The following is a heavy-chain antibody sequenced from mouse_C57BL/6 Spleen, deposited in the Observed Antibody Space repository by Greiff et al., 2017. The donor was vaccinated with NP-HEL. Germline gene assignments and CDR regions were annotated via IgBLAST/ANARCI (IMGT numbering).Heavy chain of an antibody. CDR3: ARREFGSSYAMDY. J-gene: IGHJ4*01. D-gene: IGHD1-1*01. Sequence: QVQLQQPGAELVMPGASVKLSCKASGYTFTSYWMHWVKQRPGQGLEWIGEIDPSDSYTNYNQKFKGKSTLTVDKSSSTAYMQLSSLTSEDAAVYYCARREFGSSYAMDYWGQGTSVTVSS. V-gene: IGHV1-69*01. CDR1: GYTFTSYW. CDR2: IDPSDSYT.